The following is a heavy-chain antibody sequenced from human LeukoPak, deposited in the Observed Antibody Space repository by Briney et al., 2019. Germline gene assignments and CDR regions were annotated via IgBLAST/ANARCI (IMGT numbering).Heavy chain of an antibody. CDR2: IRYDGSNK. D-gene: IGHD1-26*01. CDR1: GFTFSSYG. Sequence: GGSLRLSCAASGFTFSSYGMHWVRQAPGKGLEWVAFIRYDGSNKYYVDSVKGRFTISRDNSKNTLYLQMNSLRAEDTAVYYCAKDQYSGSYLYDYWGQGTLVTVSS. V-gene: IGHV3-30*02. J-gene: IGHJ4*02. CDR3: AKDQYSGSYLYDY.